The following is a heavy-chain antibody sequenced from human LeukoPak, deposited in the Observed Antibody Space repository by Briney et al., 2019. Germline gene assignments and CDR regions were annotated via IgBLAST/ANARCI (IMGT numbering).Heavy chain of an antibody. CDR1: GFTFRSYA. V-gene: IGHV3-23*01. J-gene: IGHJ5*02. CDR2: ISGRGGST. Sequence: GGSLRLSCTASGFTFRSYAMSWVRQAPGKGLEWVSAISGRGGSTYYADSVKGRFTITRGDSKNMVYLQMNSLRAEDTAIYYCATTAAAGTRLAWFDPWGQGTLVTVSS. D-gene: IGHD6-13*01. CDR3: ATTAAAGTRLAWFDP.